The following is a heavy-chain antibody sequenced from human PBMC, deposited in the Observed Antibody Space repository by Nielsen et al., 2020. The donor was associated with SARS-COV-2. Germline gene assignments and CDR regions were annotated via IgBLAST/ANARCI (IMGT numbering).Heavy chain of an antibody. V-gene: IGHV3-48*02. J-gene: IGHJ4*02. CDR2: ISSSIANI. CDR3: ASDPSYASSWLHYFDF. D-gene: IGHD5-12*01. CDR1: GFTFNTYA. Sequence: SLKISCSASGFTFNTYAMNLVLQAPGQGLELVAYISSSIANIHYAASVNVRFTVSRDNAKNSLYLQMNNLRDEDTAVYYCASDPSYASSWLHYFDFWGQGTLVTVSS.